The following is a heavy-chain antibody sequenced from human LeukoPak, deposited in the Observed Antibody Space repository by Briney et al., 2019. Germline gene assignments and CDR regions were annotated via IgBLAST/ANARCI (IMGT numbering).Heavy chain of an antibody. D-gene: IGHD5-24*01. V-gene: IGHV3-33*01. Sequence: PGRSLRLSCAVSGFTFTSYGMHWVRQAPGKGLEWVAAIWYDGSNKYYADSVKGRFTNARDNSKNTLYLQMNSLRAEDMAVYYCAIQWRSLADYYYYDLDVWGKGTMVTVSS. CDR3: AIQWRSLADYYYYDLDV. CDR2: IWYDGSNK. CDR1: GFTFTSYG. J-gene: IGHJ6*03.